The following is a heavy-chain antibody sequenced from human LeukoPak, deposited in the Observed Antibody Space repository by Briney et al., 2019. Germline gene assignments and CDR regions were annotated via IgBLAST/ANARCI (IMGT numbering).Heavy chain of an antibody. CDR1: GFTFSSYG. J-gene: IGHJ4*01. D-gene: IGHD3-10*01. CDR3: ARDATLYYDFDY. Sequence: GGSLRLSCAASGFTFSSYGMHWVRQAPGKGLEWVAVIWYDGSNKYYADSVKGRFTISRDNSKNTLYLQMNSLRAEDTAVYYCARDATLYYDFDYWGHGTLVTVSS. V-gene: IGHV3-33*01. CDR2: IWYDGSNK.